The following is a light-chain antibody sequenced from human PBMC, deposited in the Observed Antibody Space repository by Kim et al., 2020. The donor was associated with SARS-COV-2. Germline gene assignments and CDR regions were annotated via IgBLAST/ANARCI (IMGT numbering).Light chain of an antibody. Sequence: SPVDRATPSCRSSRHIYSSLACSQHTPGQAPRLLIYGASIGATGIPARFSGSGSGTEFTLIISSLQSEDSALYYCQQYSNWPPLTFGGGTKVDIK. V-gene: IGKV3-15*01. J-gene: IGKJ4*01. CDR3: QQYSNWPPLT. CDR1: RHIYSS. CDR2: GAS.